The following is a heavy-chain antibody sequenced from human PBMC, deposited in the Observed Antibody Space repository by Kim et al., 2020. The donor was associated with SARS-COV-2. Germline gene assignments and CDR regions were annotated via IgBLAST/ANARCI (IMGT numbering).Heavy chain of an antibody. D-gene: IGHD3-22*01. Sequence: PSLKTRVTICVDTSKNQFSLRLSSVTAADTAVYYCARHGATSGYYDYFDYWGQGTLVTVSS. V-gene: IGHV4-39*01. J-gene: IGHJ4*02. CDR3: ARHGATSGYYDYFDY.